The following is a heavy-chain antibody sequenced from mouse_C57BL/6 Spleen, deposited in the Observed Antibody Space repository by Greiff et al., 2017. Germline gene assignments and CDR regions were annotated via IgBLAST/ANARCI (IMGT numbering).Heavy chain of an antibody. V-gene: IGHV1-55*01. CDR1: GYTFTSYW. J-gene: IGHJ2*01. CDR3: ARVDYDYDDY. CDR2: IYPGSGST. Sequence: QVQLKQPGAELVKPGASVKMSCKASGYTFTSYWITWVKQRPGQGLEWIGDIYPGSGSTNYNEKFKSKATLAVDTSSSTAYMQLSSLTSEDSAVYYCARVDYDYDDYWGQGTTLTVSS. D-gene: IGHD2-4*01.